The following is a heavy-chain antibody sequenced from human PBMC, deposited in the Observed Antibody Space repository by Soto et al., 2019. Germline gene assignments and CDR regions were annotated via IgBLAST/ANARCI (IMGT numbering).Heavy chain of an antibody. J-gene: IGHJ4*02. CDR3: ARGGRQWLATSAFNS. CDR2: VSHDGRNT. Sequence: VQLVESGGGVVQPGRSLRLSCAASGFTFSDYAMHWVRQAPGKGLEWVAVVSHDGRNTHYADSVKGRFTISRDSSKNTVSLEMPSLRAEDTAVYYCARGGRQWLATSAFNSWAQGALSTVPS. CDR1: GFTFSDYA. D-gene: IGHD6-19*01. V-gene: IGHV3-30*03.